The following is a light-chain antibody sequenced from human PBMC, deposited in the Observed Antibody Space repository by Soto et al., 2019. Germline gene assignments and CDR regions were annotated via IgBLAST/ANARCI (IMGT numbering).Light chain of an antibody. CDR3: QSHDSSLSAHVV. CDR1: SSNIGADYD. CDR2: GNT. Sequence: QSVLTQPPSVSGAPGQRVTISCTGSSSNIGADYDVQWYQQVPGTAPKLLIYGNTNRPSGVPDRFSGSISGTSASLAISGLQAEDEADYYCQSHDSSLSAHVVFGGGTKVTV. J-gene: IGLJ2*01. V-gene: IGLV1-40*01.